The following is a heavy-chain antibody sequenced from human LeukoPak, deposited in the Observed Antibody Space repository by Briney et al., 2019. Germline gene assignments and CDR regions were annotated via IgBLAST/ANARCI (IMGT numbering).Heavy chain of an antibody. CDR1: GGTFSSYA. CDR2: IIPIFGTA. Sequence: GASVKVSCKASGGTFSSYAISWVRQAPGQGLEWMGGIIPIFGTANYAQKFQGRVTITADKSTSTAYMELSSLRSEDTAVYYCARARFGESPKGYYYYYMDVWGKGTTVTVSS. D-gene: IGHD3-10*01. J-gene: IGHJ6*03. V-gene: IGHV1-69*06. CDR3: ARARFGESPKGYYYYYMDV.